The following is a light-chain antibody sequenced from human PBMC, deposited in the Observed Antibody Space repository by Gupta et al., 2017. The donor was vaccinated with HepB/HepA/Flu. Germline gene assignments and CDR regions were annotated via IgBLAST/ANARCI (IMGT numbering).Light chain of an antibody. V-gene: IGKV1-39*01. CDR3: QQTDSAPSS. J-gene: IGKJ2*04. CDR2: AAS. CDR1: QSISTY. Sequence: DIQMTQSPSSLSASVGDRVTITCRASQSISTYLNWYQHKPGRAPKLLISAASSVQSGVPSRFSGGGSGTDFTLTINRLQPEDFASYYCQQTDSAPSSFGQGTKLEIK.